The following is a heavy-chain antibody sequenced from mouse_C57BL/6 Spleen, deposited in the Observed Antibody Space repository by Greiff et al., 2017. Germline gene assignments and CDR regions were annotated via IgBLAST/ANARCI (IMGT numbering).Heavy chain of an antibody. CDR1: GFTFSSYG. D-gene: IGHD1-1*01. CDR2: ISSGGSYT. J-gene: IGHJ3*01. CDR3: ARHSLHYGSSLAWFAY. Sequence: EVMLVESGGDLVKPGGSLKLSCAASGFTFSSYGMSWVRQTPDKRLEWVATISSGGSYTYYPDSVKGRFTISRDNAKNTLYLQMSSLKSEDTAMYYCARHSLHYGSSLAWFAYWGQGTLVTVSA. V-gene: IGHV5-6*02.